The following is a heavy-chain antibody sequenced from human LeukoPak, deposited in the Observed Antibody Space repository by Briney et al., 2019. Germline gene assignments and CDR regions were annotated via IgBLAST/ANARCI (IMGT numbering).Heavy chain of an antibody. CDR2: ISAYNGNT. V-gene: IGHV1-18*01. CDR3: AREAYYYDSSGYGGNGAFDI. CDR1: GYTFTSYG. D-gene: IGHD3-22*01. J-gene: IGHJ3*02. Sequence: ASVKVSCKASGYTFTSYGISWVRQAPGQGLEWMGWISAYNGNTNYAQKLQGRVTMTTDTSTSTAYMELRSLRSDDTAVYYCAREAYYYDSSGYGGNGAFDIWGQGTMVTVSS.